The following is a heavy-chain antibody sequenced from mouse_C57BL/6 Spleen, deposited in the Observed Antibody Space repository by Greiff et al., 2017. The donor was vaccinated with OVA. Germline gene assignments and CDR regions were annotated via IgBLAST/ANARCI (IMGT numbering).Heavy chain of an antibody. V-gene: IGHV1-72*01. J-gene: IGHJ4*01. Sequence: QVHVKQPGAELVKPGASVKLSCKASGYTFTSYWMHWVKQRPGRGLEWIGRIDPNSGGTKYNEKFKSKATLTVDKPSSTAYMQLSSLTSEDSAVYYCASGDDGYYYAMDYWGQGTSVTVSS. D-gene: IGHD2-3*01. CDR3: ASGDDGYYYAMDY. CDR2: IDPNSGGT. CDR1: GYTFTSYW.